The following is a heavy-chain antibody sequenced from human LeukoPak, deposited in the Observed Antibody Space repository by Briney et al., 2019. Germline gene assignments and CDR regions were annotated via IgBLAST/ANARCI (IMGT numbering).Heavy chain of an antibody. V-gene: IGHV3-49*03. CDR2: IRSKAYGGTT. CDR1: GFTFGDYA. Sequence: SCTASGFTFGDYAMSWFRQAPGKGLEWVGFIRSKAYGGTTEYAASVKGRFTISRDDSKSIAYLQMNSLKTEDTAVYYCTREGPYCSSTSCPALYWGQGTLVTVSS. D-gene: IGHD2-2*01. J-gene: IGHJ4*02. CDR3: TREGPYCSSTSCPALY.